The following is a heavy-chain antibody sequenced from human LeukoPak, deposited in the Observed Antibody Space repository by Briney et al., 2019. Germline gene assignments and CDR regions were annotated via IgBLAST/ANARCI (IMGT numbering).Heavy chain of an antibody. CDR2: ISSSGSTI. D-gene: IGHD6-13*01. CDR1: GFTFSSYE. Sequence: GGSLRLSCAASGFTFSSYEMNWVRQAPGKGLEWFSYISSSGSTIYYADSVKGRFTISRDNAKNSLYLQLNSLRAEDTAVYYCARAPGSSGYAFDIWGQGTVVTVSS. CDR3: ARAPGSSGYAFDI. J-gene: IGHJ3*02. V-gene: IGHV3-48*03.